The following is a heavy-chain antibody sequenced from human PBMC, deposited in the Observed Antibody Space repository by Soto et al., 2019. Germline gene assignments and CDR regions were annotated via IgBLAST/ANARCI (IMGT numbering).Heavy chain of an antibody. CDR2: IYSGGST. J-gene: IGHJ4*02. CDR3: ARDLVSSCYDPTDY. Sequence: EVQLVETGGGLIQPGGSLRLSCAASGFTVSSNYMSWVRQAPGKGLEWVSVIYSGGSTYYADSVKGRFTISRDNSKNTLYLQMNSLRAEDTAVYYCARDLVSSCYDPTDYWGQGTLVTVSS. CDR1: GFTVSSNY. D-gene: IGHD5-12*01. V-gene: IGHV3-53*02.